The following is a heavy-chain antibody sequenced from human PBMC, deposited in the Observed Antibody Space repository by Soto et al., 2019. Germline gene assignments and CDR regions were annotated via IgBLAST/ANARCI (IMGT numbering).Heavy chain of an antibody. D-gene: IGHD7-27*01. CDR3: VQTGGLYYYYGMDV. CDR1: GGSISSGGYY. J-gene: IGHJ6*02. V-gene: IGHV4-31*03. Sequence: SETLSLTCTVSGGSISSGGYYWSWIRQHPGKGLEWIGYIYYSGSTYYNPSLKSRVTISVDTSKNQVTLKLSSVTAADTAIYYCVQTGGLYYYYGMDVWGQGTTVTVSS. CDR2: IYYSGST.